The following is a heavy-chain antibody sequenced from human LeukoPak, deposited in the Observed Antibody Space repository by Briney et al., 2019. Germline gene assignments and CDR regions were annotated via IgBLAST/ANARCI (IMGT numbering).Heavy chain of an antibody. Sequence: GGSLRLSCAASGFTFSSYSMNWVRQAPGKGLEWVAVTSYDGYNKWYADSVKGRFTISRDTSKNALYLQMNSLRAEDTAVYYCAKDTDIAAADYYFDYWGQGTLVTVSS. D-gene: IGHD6-13*01. V-gene: IGHV3-30*18. CDR3: AKDTDIAAADYYFDY. CDR1: GFTFSSYS. CDR2: TSYDGYNK. J-gene: IGHJ4*02.